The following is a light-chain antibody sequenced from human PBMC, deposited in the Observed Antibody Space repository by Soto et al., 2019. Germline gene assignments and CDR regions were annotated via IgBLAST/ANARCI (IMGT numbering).Light chain of an antibody. CDR1: SSDVGAYNY. CDR3: SSYTGAYTLV. CDR2: EVS. V-gene: IGLV2-14*01. J-gene: IGLJ1*01. Sequence: QSALAQPASVSGSPGQSIAISCTGTSSDVGAYNYVSWYQQHPGKAPKLIVHEVSDWPSGVSDRFSGSKSGNTASLTISGLQAEDEADYYCSSYTGAYTLVFGTGTKLTVL.